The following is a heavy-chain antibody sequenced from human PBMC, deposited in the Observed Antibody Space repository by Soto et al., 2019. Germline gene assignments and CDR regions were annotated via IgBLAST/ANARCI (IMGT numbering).Heavy chain of an antibody. D-gene: IGHD6-19*01. J-gene: IGHJ6*02. V-gene: IGHV3-49*03. CDR1: GFTFGDYA. CDR2: IRSKAYGGTT. Sequence: PGGSLRLSCTASGFTFGDYAMSWFRQAPGKGLERVGFIRSKAYGGTTEYADSVKGRFTISRDNSKNTLYLQMNSLRAEDTAVYYCAKGLQWLAPDYYGMDVWGQGTTVTVSS. CDR3: AKGLQWLAPDYYGMDV.